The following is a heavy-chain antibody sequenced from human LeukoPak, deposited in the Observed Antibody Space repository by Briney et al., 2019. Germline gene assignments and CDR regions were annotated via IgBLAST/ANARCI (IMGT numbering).Heavy chain of an antibody. Sequence: GGSLRLSCAASGFTFSSYAMHWVRQAPGKGLEWVAVISYDGSNKYYADSVKGRFIISRDNSKNTLYLQMNSLRAEDTAVYYCANFGSTFDYWGQGTLVTVSS. D-gene: IGHD3-3*01. CDR2: ISYDGSNK. CDR1: GFTFSSYA. J-gene: IGHJ4*02. CDR3: ANFGSTFDY. V-gene: IGHV3-30-3*01.